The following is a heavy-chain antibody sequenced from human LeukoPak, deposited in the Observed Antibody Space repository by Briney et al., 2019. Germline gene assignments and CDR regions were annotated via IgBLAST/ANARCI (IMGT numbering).Heavy chain of an antibody. Sequence: SSVKVSCKASGGTFSSYAISWVRQAPGQGLEWMGGIIPIFGTANYAQKFQGRVTITTDESTSTAYMELSSLRSEDTAVYYCARVALLGVVVVAASSPSNYYMDVWGKGTTVTVSS. D-gene: IGHD2-15*01. CDR2: IIPIFGTA. V-gene: IGHV1-69*05. CDR3: ARVALLGVVVVAASSPSNYYMDV. CDR1: GGTFSSYA. J-gene: IGHJ6*03.